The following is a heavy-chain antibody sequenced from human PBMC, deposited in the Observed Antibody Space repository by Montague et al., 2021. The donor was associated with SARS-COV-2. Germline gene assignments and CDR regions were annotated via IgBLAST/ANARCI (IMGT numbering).Heavy chain of an antibody. CDR2: ISSSSSYI. V-gene: IGHV3-21*01. J-gene: IGHJ4*02. D-gene: IGHD3-9*01. CDR1: GITFSSYS. Sequence: SLRLSCAASGITFSSYSMNWVRQAPGKGLEWVSSISSSSSYIYYADSVKGRLTISRDNAKNSLYLQMNSLRAEDTAVYYCARDPYYDILTGYYKDWGQGTLVTVSS. CDR3: ARDPYYDILTGYYKD.